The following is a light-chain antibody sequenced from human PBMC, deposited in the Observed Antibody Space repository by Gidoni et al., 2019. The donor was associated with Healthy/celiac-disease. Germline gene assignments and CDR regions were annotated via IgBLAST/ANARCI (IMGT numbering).Light chain of an antibody. CDR1: QGISNS. V-gene: IGKV1-NL1*01. J-gene: IGKJ4*01. CDR2: AAS. Sequence: IKMTHPPSSLSASVGDRVTIPSRASQGISNSLAWYQQKPGKAPKLLLYAASRLESGVPSRFSGSGSGTDYTLTISSLQPEDFATYYCQQYYSTLSVTFGGGTKVEIK. CDR3: QQYYSTLSVT.